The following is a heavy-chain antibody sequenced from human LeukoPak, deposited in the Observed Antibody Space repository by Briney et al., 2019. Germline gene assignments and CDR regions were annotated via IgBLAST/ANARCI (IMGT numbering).Heavy chain of an antibody. J-gene: IGHJ4*02. CDR2: IYYRGTT. D-gene: IGHD1-1*01. V-gene: IGHV4-59*01. Sequence: PSETLSLTCTVSGGSTSDYYWNWIRQPPGKGLEWIGYIYYRGTTNYNPSLNSRVTISLDSSKNQFSLRLNSVTAADTAIYYCARGPPRTGRERFFDYWGQGTLVSVS. CDR1: GGSTSDYY. CDR3: ARGPPRTGRERFFDY.